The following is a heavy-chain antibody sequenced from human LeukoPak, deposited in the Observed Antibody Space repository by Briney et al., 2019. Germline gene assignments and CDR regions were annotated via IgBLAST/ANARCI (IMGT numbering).Heavy chain of an antibody. D-gene: IGHD6-6*01. J-gene: IGHJ4*02. CDR3: ARGGAARPDF. V-gene: IGHV3-7*01. CDR2: IKADGGEK. CDR1: GFTFDDYG. Sequence: GSLRLSCAASGFTFDDYGMSWVRQTPGKGLEWVAKIKADGGEKDHVASVKGRFTISRDNAKNSLYLQMNSLRVEDTAVYYCARGGAARPDFWGQGTLVTVSS.